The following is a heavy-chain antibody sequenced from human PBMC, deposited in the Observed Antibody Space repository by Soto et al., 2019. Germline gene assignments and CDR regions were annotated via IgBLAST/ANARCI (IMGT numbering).Heavy chain of an antibody. CDR1: GFTVSSNY. D-gene: IGHD3-3*01. Sequence: GGSLRLSCAASGFTVSSNYMSWVRQAPGKGLEWVSVIYSGGSTYYADSVKGRFTISRDNSKNTLYLQMNSLRAEDTAVYYCARDPRYYDFWSGYWPVPDGMDVWGQGTTVTVSS. CDR3: ARDPRYYDFWSGYWPVPDGMDV. V-gene: IGHV3-53*01. J-gene: IGHJ6*02. CDR2: IYSGGST.